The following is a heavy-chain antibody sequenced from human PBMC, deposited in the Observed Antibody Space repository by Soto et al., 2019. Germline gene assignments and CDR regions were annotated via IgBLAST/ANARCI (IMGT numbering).Heavy chain of an antibody. V-gene: IGHV4-4*07. Sequence: QVQLQESGPGLVKPSENLSLTCTVSGGSISGYYWSWIRQPARKGLEWIGRMYNSERTNYNPSLKSRVTMSMDTSKNQFSLKLTSVTAADTAVYFCAREPLAHSYFDFWGRGALVTVSS. CDR2: MYNSERT. CDR3: AREPLAHSYFDF. J-gene: IGHJ4*02. CDR1: GGSISGYY.